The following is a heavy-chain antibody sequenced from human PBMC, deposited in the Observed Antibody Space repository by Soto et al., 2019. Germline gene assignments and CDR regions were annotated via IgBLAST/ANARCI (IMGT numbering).Heavy chain of an antibody. J-gene: IGHJ6*02. CDR2: IDPSDSYT. V-gene: IGHV5-10-1*01. Sequence: GESLKFSCKGSGYSFTSYWISWVRQMPGKGLEWMGRIDPSDSYTNYSPSFQGHVTISADKSISTAYLQWSSLKASDTAMYYCARDDIVVVVAATINYYYYGMDVWGQGTTVTVSS. D-gene: IGHD2-15*01. CDR1: GYSFTSYW. CDR3: ARDDIVVVVAATINYYYYGMDV.